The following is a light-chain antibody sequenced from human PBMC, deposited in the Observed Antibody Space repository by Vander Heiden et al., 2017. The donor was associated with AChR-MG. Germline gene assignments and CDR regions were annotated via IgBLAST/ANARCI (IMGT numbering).Light chain of an antibody. Sequence: EIVMTQSPATLSVSPGERATLSCRASQSVSSNLAWYQQKPGQVPRLLIHGASVRATGIPVRFSGSWSGTEFTLTISGLQSEDSAVYFCQHYNKWPWAFGQGTKVEI. CDR3: QHYNKWPWA. CDR1: QSVSSN. J-gene: IGKJ1*01. V-gene: IGKV3-15*01. CDR2: GAS.